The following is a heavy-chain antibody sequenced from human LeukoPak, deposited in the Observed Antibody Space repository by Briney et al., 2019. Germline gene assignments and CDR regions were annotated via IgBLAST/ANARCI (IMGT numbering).Heavy chain of an antibody. J-gene: IGHJ4*02. D-gene: IGHD1-7*01. CDR2: IKQDGNEK. V-gene: IGHV3-7*03. CDR3: ATMGLELPPYYFDY. CDR1: GFTFTRYW. Sequence: PGGSLRLSCAASGFTFTRYWMSWVRHAPGKGLEWVANIKQDGNEKYHVDSVKGRFTISRDNAKNSLFLQMNSLRVEDTAVYYCATMGLELPPYYFDYWGQGTLVTVSS.